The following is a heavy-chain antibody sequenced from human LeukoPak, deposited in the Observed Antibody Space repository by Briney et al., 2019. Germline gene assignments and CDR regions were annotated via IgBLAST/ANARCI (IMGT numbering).Heavy chain of an antibody. J-gene: IGHJ4*02. CDR1: GGSFSGYY. Sequence: SETLSLTCAVYGGSFSGYYWSWIRQPPGKGLEWIGEINHSGGTNYNPSLKSRVTISVDTSKNQFSLKLSSVTAADTAVYYCARDSYYDILTGYYNYFDYWGQGTLVTVSS. V-gene: IGHV4-34*01. CDR2: INHSGGT. CDR3: ARDSYYDILTGYYNYFDY. D-gene: IGHD3-9*01.